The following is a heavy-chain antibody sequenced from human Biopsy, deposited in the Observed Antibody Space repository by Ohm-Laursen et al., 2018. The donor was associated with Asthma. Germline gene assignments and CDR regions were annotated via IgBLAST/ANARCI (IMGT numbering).Heavy chain of an antibody. V-gene: IGHV3-30*18. CDR1: GFMFRSFG. CDR3: AKRRGYSGHDNDY. Sequence: LRLSCAASGFMFRSFGMHWVRQAPGKGLEWVAVISYDGNHKFYEDSVKGRFAISRDNSKNTLYLQMNSLRTEDTAVYYCAKRRGYSGHDNDYWGQGTLVIVSS. D-gene: IGHD5-12*01. CDR2: ISYDGNHK. J-gene: IGHJ4*02.